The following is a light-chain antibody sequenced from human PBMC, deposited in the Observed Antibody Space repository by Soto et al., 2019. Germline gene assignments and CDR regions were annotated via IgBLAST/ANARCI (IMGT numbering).Light chain of an antibody. J-gene: IGKJ5*01. Sequence: EIVLTQSPATLSLSPGERATLSCRTSQNVNRYLAWYQQKPGQAPRLLIYDASNGATGIPARFSGSGSGTDFTLTVSSLEPEDFAVYYCQQRGKWPITFGQGTRLEIK. CDR2: DAS. V-gene: IGKV3-11*01. CDR1: QNVNRY. CDR3: QQRGKWPIT.